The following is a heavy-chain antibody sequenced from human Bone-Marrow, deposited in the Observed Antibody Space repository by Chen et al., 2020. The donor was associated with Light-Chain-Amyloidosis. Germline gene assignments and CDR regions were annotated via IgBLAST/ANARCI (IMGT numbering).Heavy chain of an antibody. V-gene: IGHV3-74*01. CDR3: ARGYSGYGNFDY. J-gene: IGHJ4*02. Sequence: EEQLVESGGGSVQPGGSLRLSCTASGLTSSSHWRHWVRQAQVKGLVWVSRIKGDGSNIYYSDSVKGRFTISRDNAKNTLYLQMNSLRAEDTAVYFCARGYSGYGNFDYWGQGTLVTVSS. CDR2: IKGDGSNI. D-gene: IGHD5-12*01. CDR1: GLTSSSHW.